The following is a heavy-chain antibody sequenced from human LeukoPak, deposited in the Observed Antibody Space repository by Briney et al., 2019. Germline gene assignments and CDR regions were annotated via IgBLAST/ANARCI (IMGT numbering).Heavy chain of an antibody. V-gene: IGHV3-30*19. J-gene: IGHJ5*02. Sequence: GGSLRLSCAASGFSLRTYGIHWVRQAPVRGLEWVATIQNDGINEYYADSVKGRFTISRDISKNILYLHMNSLTVDDTAIYYCARRGPPDGNYGNWIDPWGQGTLVTVSS. D-gene: IGHD3-22*01. CDR1: GFSLRTYG. CDR2: IQNDGINE. CDR3: ARRGPPDGNYGNWIDP.